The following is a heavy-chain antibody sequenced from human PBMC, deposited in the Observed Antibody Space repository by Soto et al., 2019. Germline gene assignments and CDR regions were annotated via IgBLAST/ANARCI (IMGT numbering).Heavy chain of an antibody. CDR1: GFTFSSYA. D-gene: IGHD3-22*01. Sequence: GGSLRLSCAASGFTFSSYAMSWVRQAPGKGLEWVSAISGSGGSTYYADSVKGRFTISRDNSKNTLYLQMNSLRAEDTAVYYCAKDLHYYDSSGYSEPFDYWGQGTLVTV. CDR2: ISGSGGST. J-gene: IGHJ4*02. V-gene: IGHV3-23*01. CDR3: AKDLHYYDSSGYSEPFDY.